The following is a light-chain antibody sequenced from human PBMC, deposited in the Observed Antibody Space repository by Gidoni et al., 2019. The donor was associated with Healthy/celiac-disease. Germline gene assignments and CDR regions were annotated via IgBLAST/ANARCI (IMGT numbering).Light chain of an antibody. Sequence: DIQMTQSPSSLSASVGDRVTITCRASQSSSSYLNWYQQKPGKAPKLLIYAASSLQSGVPSRFSGSGSGTDFTLTISSLQPEDFATYYCQQRYSTPQTFGQGTKVEIK. CDR2: AAS. J-gene: IGKJ1*01. CDR1: QSSSSY. CDR3: QQRYSTPQT. V-gene: IGKV1-39*01.